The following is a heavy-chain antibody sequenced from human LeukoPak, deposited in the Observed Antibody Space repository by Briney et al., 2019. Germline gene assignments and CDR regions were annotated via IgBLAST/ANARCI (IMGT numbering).Heavy chain of an antibody. CDR3: ARSQGGYSSGPPYYYYYGMDV. J-gene: IGHJ6*02. CDR1: GFTFSSCG. CDR2: IWYDGSNK. Sequence: PGGSLRLSCAASGFTFSSCGMHWVRQAPGKGLEWVAVIWYDGSNKYYADSVKGRFTISRDNSKNTLYLQMNSLRAEDTAVYYCARSQGGYSSGPPYYYYYGMDVWGQGTTVTVSS. V-gene: IGHV3-33*01. D-gene: IGHD6-19*01.